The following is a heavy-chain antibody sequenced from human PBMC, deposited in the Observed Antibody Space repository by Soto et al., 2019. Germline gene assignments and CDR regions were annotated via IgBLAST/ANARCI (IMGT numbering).Heavy chain of an antibody. Sequence: SVKVSCTASGGTFSSYAISWVRQAPGQGLEWMGGIIPIFGTANYAQKFQGRVTITADESTSTAYMELSSLRSEDTAVYYCARDYVYYDSSGYYDSWFDPWGQGTLVTVSS. CDR2: IIPIFGTA. CDR1: GGTFSSYA. CDR3: ARDYVYYDSSGYYDSWFDP. V-gene: IGHV1-69*13. D-gene: IGHD3-22*01. J-gene: IGHJ5*02.